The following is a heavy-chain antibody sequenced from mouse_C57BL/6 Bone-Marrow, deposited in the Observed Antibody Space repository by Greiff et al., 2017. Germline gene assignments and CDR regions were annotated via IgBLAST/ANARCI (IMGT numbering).Heavy chain of an antibody. V-gene: IGHV1-81*01. Sequence: VQLQQSGAELARPGASVKLSCKASGYTFTSYGISWVKQRTGQGLEWIGEIYPRSGNTYYNEKFQGKATLTADNSSSTAYMELRSLTSEDSAVYFCARGGYYGSSFAYWGQGTLVTVSA. CDR1: GYTFTSYG. CDR3: ARGGYYGSSFAY. CDR2: IYPRSGNT. J-gene: IGHJ3*01. D-gene: IGHD1-1*01.